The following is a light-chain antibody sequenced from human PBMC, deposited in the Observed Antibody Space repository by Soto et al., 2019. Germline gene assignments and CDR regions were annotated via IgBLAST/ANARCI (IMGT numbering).Light chain of an antibody. V-gene: IGKV1-9*01. J-gene: IGKJ4*01. CDR3: QQSFDTLSFT. Sequence: DFQLTQSPSFLSASVGDRVTITCRASQGITNYLAWYQQKPGKAPKLLIYAASTLQRGVPSRFSGSGSGTDFTLTISSLQPEDFATYICQQSFDTLSFTFGGGTKVDIK. CDR2: AAS. CDR1: QGITNY.